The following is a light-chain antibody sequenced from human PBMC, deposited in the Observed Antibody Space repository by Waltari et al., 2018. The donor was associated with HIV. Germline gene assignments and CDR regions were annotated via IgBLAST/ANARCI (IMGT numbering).Light chain of an antibody. Sequence: EIVMTQSPATLSVSPGERATVSCRASQTVSSSLAWYQQKPGQAPRLLIYGASTRATGIAARFSGSGSGTEFALTIRSLQSEDFAVYYCQQYNDWPLTFGGGTRVEIK. J-gene: IGKJ4*01. CDR3: QQYNDWPLT. CDR2: GAS. CDR1: QTVSSS. V-gene: IGKV3-15*01.